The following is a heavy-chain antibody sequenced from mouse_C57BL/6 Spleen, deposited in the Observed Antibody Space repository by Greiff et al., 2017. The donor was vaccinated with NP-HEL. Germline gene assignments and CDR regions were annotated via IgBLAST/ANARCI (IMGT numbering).Heavy chain of an antibody. CDR3: AIYDGYYGFDV. V-gene: IGHV1-47*01. J-gene: IGHJ1*03. CDR2: FHPYNDDT. D-gene: IGHD2-3*01. Sequence: QVQLKESGAELVKPGASVKMSCKASGYTFTTYPIEWMKQNHGKSLEWIGNFHPYNDDTKYNEKFKGKATLTVEKSSSTVYLELSRLTSDDSAVYFCAIYDGYYGFDVWGTGTTVTVAS. CDR1: GYTFTTYP.